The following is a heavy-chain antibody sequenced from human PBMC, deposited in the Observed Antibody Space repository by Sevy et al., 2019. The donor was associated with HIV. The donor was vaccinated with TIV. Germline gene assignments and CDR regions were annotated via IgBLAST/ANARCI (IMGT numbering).Heavy chain of an antibody. CDR3: ARILQDDSSGYYNAVDY. J-gene: IGHJ4*02. D-gene: IGHD3-22*01. V-gene: IGHV3-30*03. CDR1: GFTFSSYG. Sequence: GGSLRLSCAASGFTFSSYGMHWVRQAPGKGLEWVAVISYDGSNKYYADSVKGRFTISRDNSKNTLYLQMNSLRAEDTAVYYCARILQDDSSGYYNAVDYWGQGTLVTVS. CDR2: ISYDGSNK.